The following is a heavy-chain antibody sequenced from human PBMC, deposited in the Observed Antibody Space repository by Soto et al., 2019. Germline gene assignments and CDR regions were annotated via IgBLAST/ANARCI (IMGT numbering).Heavy chain of an antibody. Sequence: EVQLVESGGGLVRPGGSLRLSCVDSEFTFSSYWMHWVRQVPGKGLVWVSRISDDGSTIHYADSVKGRFSISRDNAQNILFLEMTALRDDDTAVYYCVRGPRPSSVGTGAFWGQGSPVTVSS. CDR2: ISDDGSTI. V-gene: IGHV3-74*01. CDR3: VRGPRPSSVGTGAF. CDR1: EFTFSSYW. D-gene: IGHD3-10*01. J-gene: IGHJ4*02.